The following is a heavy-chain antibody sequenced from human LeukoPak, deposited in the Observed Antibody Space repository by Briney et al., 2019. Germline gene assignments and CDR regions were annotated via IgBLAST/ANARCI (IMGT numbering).Heavy chain of an antibody. CDR1: GFTFSSYE. CDR3: ARSGLPGIAVAAEFDY. Sequence: GGSLRLSCAASGFTFSSYEMNWVRQAPGEGLEWVSYITSSGSIKYYADSVKRRFTISRDNAKNPLFLQMNSLRAEDTAVYYCARSGLPGIAVAAEFDYWGQGTLVTVSS. V-gene: IGHV3-48*03. CDR2: ITSSGSIK. J-gene: IGHJ4*02. D-gene: IGHD6-19*01.